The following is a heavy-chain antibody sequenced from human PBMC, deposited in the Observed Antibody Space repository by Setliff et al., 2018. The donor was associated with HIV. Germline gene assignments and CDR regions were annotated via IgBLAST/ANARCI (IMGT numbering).Heavy chain of an antibody. V-gene: IGHV4-59*01. CDR2: FYYDGSA. D-gene: IGHD3-16*01. CDR3: ARDPGSSFYNYKFLDT. J-gene: IGHJ6*04. CDR1: GASIISYY. Sequence: SETLSLTCTISGASIISYYWNWVRQPPGRGLEWIGYFYYDGSAKYNPSLKSRVAISAGTSKYQFSLTLRSVTAADTAVYYCARDPGSSFYNYKFLDTWGKGTMVTVSS.